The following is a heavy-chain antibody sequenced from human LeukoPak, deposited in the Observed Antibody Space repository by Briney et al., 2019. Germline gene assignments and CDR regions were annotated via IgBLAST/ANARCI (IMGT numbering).Heavy chain of an antibody. CDR3: ASLQLHDSYYFDS. CDR2: IYYSGST. D-gene: IGHD6-6*01. CDR1: GGSISSSSYY. Sequence: PSETLSLTCTVSGGSISSSSYYWGWIRQPPGKGLEWIGSIYYSGSTYYNPSLKSRVTISVDTSKNQFSLKLNSVTAADTAVYYCASLQLHDSYYFDSWGQGTLVTVSS. J-gene: IGHJ4*02. V-gene: IGHV4-39*07.